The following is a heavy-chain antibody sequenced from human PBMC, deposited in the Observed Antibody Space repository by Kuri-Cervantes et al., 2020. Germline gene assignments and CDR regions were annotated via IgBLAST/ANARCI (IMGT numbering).Heavy chain of an antibody. Sequence: SETLSLTCAVYGGSFSGYYWSWIRQPPGKGLEWIGEINHSGSTNYNPSLKSRLTMSIDTSRNQFSLKLSSMTAAGTAVYYCARHVSNTEYSPWGDPWGQGILVTVSS. V-gene: IGHV4-34*01. J-gene: IGHJ5*02. CDR2: INHSGST. CDR1: GGSFSGYY. D-gene: IGHD5-18*01. CDR3: ARHVSNTEYSPWGDP.